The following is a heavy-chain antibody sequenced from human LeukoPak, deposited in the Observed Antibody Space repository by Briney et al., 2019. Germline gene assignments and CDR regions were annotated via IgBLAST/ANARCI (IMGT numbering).Heavy chain of an antibody. CDR3: ARQVGATSTSYFDY. J-gene: IGHJ4*02. CDR1: GGSISSYY. CDR2: IYYSGST. V-gene: IGHV4-59*08. D-gene: IGHD1-26*01. Sequence: SETLSLTCTVSGGSISSYYWSWIRQPPGKGLELIGYIYYSGSTNYNPSLKSRVTISVDTSKNQFSLKLSSVTAADTAVYYCARQVGATSTSYFDYWGQGTLVTVSS.